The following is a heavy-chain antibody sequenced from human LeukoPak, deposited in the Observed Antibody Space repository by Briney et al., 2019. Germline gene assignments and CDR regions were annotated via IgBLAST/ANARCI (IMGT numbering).Heavy chain of an antibody. V-gene: IGHV3-23*01. CDR2: ISGSGGST. D-gene: IGHD1-26*01. J-gene: IGHJ4*02. CDR3: AKVFSIRSYRGLSY. Sequence: GGSLRLSCAASGFTFSSYAMSWVRQAPGKGLEWVSAISGSGGSTYYADSVKGRFTTSRDNSKNTLYLQMNSLRAEDTAVYYCAKVFSIRSYRGLSYWGQGTLVTVSS. CDR1: GFTFSSYA.